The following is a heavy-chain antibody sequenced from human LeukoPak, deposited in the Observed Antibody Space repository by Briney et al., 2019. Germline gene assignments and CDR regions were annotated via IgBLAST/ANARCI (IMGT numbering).Heavy chain of an antibody. CDR3: ARWAGRSRSFDY. Sequence: SETLSLTCAVYGGSFSGYYWSWIRQPPGKGLEWIGEINHSGSTNYNPSLKSRVTISVDTSKNQFSLKLSSVTAADTAVYYCARWAGRSRSFDYWGQGTLVTVSS. V-gene: IGHV4-34*01. D-gene: IGHD3-10*01. CDR2: INHSGST. CDR1: GGSFSGYY. J-gene: IGHJ4*02.